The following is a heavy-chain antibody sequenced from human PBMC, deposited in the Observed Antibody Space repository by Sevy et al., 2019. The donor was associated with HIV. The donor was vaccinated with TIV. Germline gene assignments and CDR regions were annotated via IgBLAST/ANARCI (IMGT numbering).Heavy chain of an antibody. D-gene: IGHD3-3*01. V-gene: IGHV3-64D*06. J-gene: IGHJ6*02. CDR2: ISSNGGST. CDR3: VKDPDYDFWRGDYGMDV. Sequence: GGSLRLSCSASGFTFCRYAMNWVRQAPGKGLEYVSAISSNGGSTYYADSVKGRFTISRDNSKNTLYLQMSSLRAEDTAVYYCVKDPDYDFWRGDYGMDVWGQGTTVTVSS. CDR1: GFTFCRYA.